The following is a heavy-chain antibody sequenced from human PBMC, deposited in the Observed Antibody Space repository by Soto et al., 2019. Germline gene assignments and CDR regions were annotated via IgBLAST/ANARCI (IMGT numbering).Heavy chain of an antibody. CDR3: VRGIRSQRLGIVLAGLFES. CDR1: GASITSHY. D-gene: IGHD1-26*01. V-gene: IGHV4-59*11. J-gene: IGHJ4*02. CDR2: IYYSGSA. Sequence: QVQLQESGPGLVKPSETLSLTCAVSGASITSHYWSWIRQPPGKGLEWLGYIYYSGSAYYSPSLKSQVTISADTSKNQISLNLNSVTAADTAVYYCVRGIRSQRLGIVLAGLFESWGQGILVTVSS.